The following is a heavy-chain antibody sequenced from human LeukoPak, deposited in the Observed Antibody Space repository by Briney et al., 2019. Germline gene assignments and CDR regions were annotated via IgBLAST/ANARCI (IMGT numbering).Heavy chain of an antibody. V-gene: IGHV4-39*01. CDR1: GGSISSSSHY. CDR2: IYYSGST. CDR3: ARHDCITTTCYYFYGMDV. Sequence: SETLSLTCTVSGGSISSSSHYWGWIRQPPGKGPEWIGSIYYSGSTYYNPSLKSRFTISVDTSKNQFSLKLSSVTATDTAVYYCARHDCITTTCYYFYGMDVRGQGTTVTVSS. D-gene: IGHD2-2*01. J-gene: IGHJ6*02.